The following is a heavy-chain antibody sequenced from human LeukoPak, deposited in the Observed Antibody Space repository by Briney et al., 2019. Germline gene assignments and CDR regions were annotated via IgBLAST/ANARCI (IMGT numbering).Heavy chain of an antibody. CDR2: IYYSGST. J-gene: IGHJ4*02. Sequence: PSETMSLTCTVSGGSISSYYWSWIRQPPGKGLEWIGYIYYSGSTNYNPSLKSRVTISVDTSKNQFSLKLSSVTAADTAVYYCARTGPRQLIDYWGQGTLVTVSS. CDR1: GGSISSYY. D-gene: IGHD6-19*01. CDR3: ARTGPRQLIDY. V-gene: IGHV4-59*01.